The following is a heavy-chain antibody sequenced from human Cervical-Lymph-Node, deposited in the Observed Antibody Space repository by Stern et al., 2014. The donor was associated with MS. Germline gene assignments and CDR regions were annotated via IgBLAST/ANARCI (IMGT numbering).Heavy chain of an antibody. Sequence: VQLLESGSELKKPGASVKVSCKASGYTFSTYAMNWVRQAPGQGLEWMGWINTNTGNPTYAQGFTGRFVFSLDTSVSTTYLQINSLKAEDTAVYYCARSFDFWSALYHYQYYGMDVWGLGTTVTVSS. CDR2: INTNTGNP. CDR1: GYTFSTYA. CDR3: ARSFDFWSALYHYQYYGMDV. J-gene: IGHJ6*02. D-gene: IGHD3-3*01. V-gene: IGHV7-4-1*02.